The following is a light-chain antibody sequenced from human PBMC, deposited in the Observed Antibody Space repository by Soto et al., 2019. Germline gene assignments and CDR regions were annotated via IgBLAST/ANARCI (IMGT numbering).Light chain of an antibody. CDR2: GAS. J-gene: IGKJ1*01. CDR1: QSVSSN. CDR3: QQYNNWWWT. Sequence: EIVMTQSPATLSVSPVERATLSCRASQSVSSNLAWYQQKPGQAPRLLIYGASTRATGIPARFSGSGSGTEFTLTISSLQSEDFAVYYCQQYNNWWWTFGQGTKVDIK. V-gene: IGKV3-15*01.